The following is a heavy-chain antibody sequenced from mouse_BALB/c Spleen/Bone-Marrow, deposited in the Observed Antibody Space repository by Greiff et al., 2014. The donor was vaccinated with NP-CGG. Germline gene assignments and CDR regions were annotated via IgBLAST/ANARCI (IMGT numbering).Heavy chain of an antibody. CDR1: GYTFTSYY. J-gene: IGHJ1*01. CDR3: TRDHYYYGSSYRYFDV. CDR2: INPSNGGT. Sequence: VQLKQSGAELVKPGASVKLSCKASGYTFTSYYMYWVKQRPGQGLEWIGGINPSNGGTNFNEKFKSKATLTVSKSSSTAYMQLSSLTSEDSAAYYCTRDHYYYGSSYRYFDVWGAGTTVTVSS. D-gene: IGHD1-1*01. V-gene: IGHV1S81*02.